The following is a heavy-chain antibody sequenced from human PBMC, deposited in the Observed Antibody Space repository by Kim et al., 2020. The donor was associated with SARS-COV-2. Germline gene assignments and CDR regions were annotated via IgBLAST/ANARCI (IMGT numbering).Heavy chain of an antibody. CDR3: AKRVVAGTFYYYGMDV. D-gene: IGHD2-15*01. V-gene: IGHV3-23*01. Sequence: SVEGRFTISRDKSKNTLYLQMNSLRAEDTAVYYCAKRVVAGTFYYYGMDVWGQGTTVTVSS. J-gene: IGHJ6*02.